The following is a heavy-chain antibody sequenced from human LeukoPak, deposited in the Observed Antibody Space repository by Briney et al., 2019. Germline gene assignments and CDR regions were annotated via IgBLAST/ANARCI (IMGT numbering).Heavy chain of an antibody. CDR2: ITYDGSSK. Sequence: GGSLRLSCAASGFTFSDYGMHWVRQTPGRGLEWVADITYDGSSKYYAESVKGRFTISRDNSKNTLYLQMNSLRAEDTAVYYCARSYGGNSANWYFDLWGRGTLVTVSS. D-gene: IGHD4-23*01. J-gene: IGHJ2*01. CDR1: GFTFSDYG. V-gene: IGHV3-30*19. CDR3: ARSYGGNSANWYFDL.